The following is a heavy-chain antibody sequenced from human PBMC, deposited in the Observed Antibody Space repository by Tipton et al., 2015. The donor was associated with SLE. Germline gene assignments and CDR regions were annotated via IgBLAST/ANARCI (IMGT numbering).Heavy chain of an antibody. J-gene: IGHJ4*02. D-gene: IGHD2-8*01. V-gene: IGHV4-59*08. CDR2: IYYSGST. CDR3: ARHNGVNLFDY. Sequence: LRLSCTVSGVSISSYYWSWIRQPPGKGLEWIGYIYYSGSTNYNPSLKSRVTISVDTSKNQFSLKLSSVTAADTALYYCARHNGVNLFDYWGQGTLVTVSS. CDR1: GVSISSYY.